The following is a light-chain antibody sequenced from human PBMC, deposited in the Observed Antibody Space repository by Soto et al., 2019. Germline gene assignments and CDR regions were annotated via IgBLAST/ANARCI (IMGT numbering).Light chain of an antibody. J-gene: IGKJ5*01. CDR1: QSVSSNN. CDR2: GAS. Sequence: EIVMTQSPATLSLSPGERATLSCRASQSVSSNNLAWYQQKPGQAPRLLMSGASTRASGIPDRFRGGGSGTDFTLTISRLEPEDFALYYCQQYGGSPISFGQGTRLEIK. V-gene: IGKV3-20*01. CDR3: QQYGGSPIS.